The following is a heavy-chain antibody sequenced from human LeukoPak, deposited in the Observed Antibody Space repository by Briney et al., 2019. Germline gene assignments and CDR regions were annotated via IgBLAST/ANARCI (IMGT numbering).Heavy chain of an antibody. Sequence: GGSLRLSCVASGFTFSRHWMSWIRQAPGKGLEWVSSSSGSGDSTFHADSVKGRFTISRDNSKNTLYLQMDSLRAEDTAVYYCAKLRYFDWSRTANWFDPWGQGTLVTVSS. J-gene: IGHJ5*02. V-gene: IGHV3-23*01. CDR3: AKLRYFDWSRTANWFDP. CDR2: SSGSGDST. CDR1: GFTFSRHW. D-gene: IGHD3-9*01.